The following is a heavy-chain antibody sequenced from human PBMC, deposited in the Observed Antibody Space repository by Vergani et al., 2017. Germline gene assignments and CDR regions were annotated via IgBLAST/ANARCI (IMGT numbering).Heavy chain of an antibody. J-gene: IGHJ4*02. CDR1: GFTFNSYG. CDR3: AKEGGVYCTGGTCYPEY. D-gene: IGHD2-8*02. CDR2: IRSDESRR. V-gene: IGHV3-30*02. Sequence: VQLLESGGGSAQPGESLRLSCVASGFTFNSYGMHWVRQAPGKGLEWVASIRSDESRRYYGDSMEGPFTISRDNSKNTLYLQMKSLRPEDTAVYYCAKEGGVYCTGGTCYPEYWGQGTLVTVSS.